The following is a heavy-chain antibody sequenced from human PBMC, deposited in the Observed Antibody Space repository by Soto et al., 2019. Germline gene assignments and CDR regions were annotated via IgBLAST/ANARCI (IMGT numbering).Heavy chain of an antibody. Sequence: QVQLVESGGGVVQPGRSLRLSCAASGFTFSSYGMHWVRQAPGKGLEWVAVIWYDGSNKYYADSVKGRFTISRDNSKNTLDLQMNSLRAEGTAVYYGARERGSILWWEVGYWGHGTLVTVS. CDR2: IWYDGSNK. V-gene: IGHV3-33*01. CDR1: GFTFSSYG. CDR3: ARERGSILWWEVGY. J-gene: IGHJ4*01. D-gene: IGHD2-21*01.